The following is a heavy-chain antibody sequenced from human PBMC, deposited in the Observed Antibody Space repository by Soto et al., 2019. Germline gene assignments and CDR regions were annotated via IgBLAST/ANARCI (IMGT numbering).Heavy chain of an antibody. D-gene: IGHD3-22*01. J-gene: IGHJ4*02. CDR1: GGTFSSYA. CDR3: ARDPWGGYDSSGSYSEPFDY. Sequence: SVKVSCKDSGGTFSSYAISWVRQAPGQGLEWMGGIIPIFGTANYAQKFQGRVTNSADEFTSTAYMELSSLRSNDTGVYYRARDPWGGYDSSGSYSEPFDYWGQGTLFTVSS. CDR2: IIPIFGTA. V-gene: IGHV1-69*13.